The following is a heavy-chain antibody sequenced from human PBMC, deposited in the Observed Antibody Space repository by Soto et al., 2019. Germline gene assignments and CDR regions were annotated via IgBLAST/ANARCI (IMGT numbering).Heavy chain of an antibody. D-gene: IGHD1-20*01. CDR1: GLTFSSYA. J-gene: IGHJ4*02. CDR3: AKERQSGYNWSPFDY. Sequence: GGSLRLSCAASGLTFSSYAMSWVRQAPGKGLEWVSGISGSGGSTYYADSVKGRFTISRDNSKNTLYLQMNSLRAEDTAVYYCAKERQSGYNWSPFDYWGQGTLVTVSS. CDR2: ISGSGGST. V-gene: IGHV3-23*01.